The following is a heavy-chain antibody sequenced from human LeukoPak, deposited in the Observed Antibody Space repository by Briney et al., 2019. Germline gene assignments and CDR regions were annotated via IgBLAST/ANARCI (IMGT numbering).Heavy chain of an antibody. D-gene: IGHD3-22*01. CDR2: ISWDGTT. CDR1: GFTFEDYI. Sequence: TGGSLRLSCAASGFTFEDYIMHWVRQAPGKTLEWVSLISWDGTTYYTDSMKGRFTISRDNSKNSLYLQMDTLRSEDTAYYYCVKDLSYESSGSVFDYWGQGTLVTVSS. CDR3: VKDLSYESSGSVFDY. J-gene: IGHJ4*02. V-gene: IGHV3-43*01.